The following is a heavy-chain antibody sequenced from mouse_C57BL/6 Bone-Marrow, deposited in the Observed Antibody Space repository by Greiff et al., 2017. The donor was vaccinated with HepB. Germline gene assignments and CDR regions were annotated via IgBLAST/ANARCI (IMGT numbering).Heavy chain of an antibody. CDR1: GFTFSSYA. V-gene: IGHV5-4*01. J-gene: IGHJ4*01. CDR2: ISDGGSYT. D-gene: IGHD2-14*01. Sequence: EVQGVESGGGLVKPGGSLKLSCAASGFTFSSYAMSWVRQTPEKRLEWVATISDGGSYTYYPDNVKGRFTISRDNAKNNLYLQMSHLKSEDTAMYYCASGLEVYYYAMDYWGQGTSVTVSS. CDR3: ASGLEVYYYAMDY.